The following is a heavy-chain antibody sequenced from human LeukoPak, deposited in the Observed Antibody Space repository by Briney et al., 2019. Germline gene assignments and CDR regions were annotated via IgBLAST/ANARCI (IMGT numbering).Heavy chain of an antibody. Sequence: GGSLRLSCAASGFTFSSYGMHWVRQAPGKGLEWVAVVWYDGSNKYYADSVKGRFTISRDNSKNTLYLQMNSLRAEDTAVYYCARDQDIVVVPAANPGHPFDYWGQGTLVTVSS. V-gene: IGHV3-33*01. CDR2: VWYDGSNK. CDR1: GFTFSSYG. D-gene: IGHD2-2*01. CDR3: ARDQDIVVVPAANPGHPFDY. J-gene: IGHJ4*02.